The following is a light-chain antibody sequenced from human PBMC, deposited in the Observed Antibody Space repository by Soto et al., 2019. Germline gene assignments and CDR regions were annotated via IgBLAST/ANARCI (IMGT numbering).Light chain of an antibody. CDR1: KSGSSSD. CDR3: QQYNNWPVT. CDR2: GAS. J-gene: IGKJ4*01. V-gene: IGKV3D-15*01. Sequence: IVLTQSPGTLSLSPGERATLSFRAAKSGSSSDLAWYQQKPGQAPRLLIYGASTRATGIPARFSGSGSGTEFTLTISGLQSEDFATYYCQQYNNWPVTFGGGTKVDIK.